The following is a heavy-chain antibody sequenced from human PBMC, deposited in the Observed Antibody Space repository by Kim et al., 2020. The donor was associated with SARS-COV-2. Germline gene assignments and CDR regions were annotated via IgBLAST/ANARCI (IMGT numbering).Heavy chain of an antibody. CDR2: INPNSGGT. CDR3: ARDLHYYDSSGYTHYGMDV. D-gene: IGHD3-22*01. Sequence: ASVKVSCKASGYTFTGYYMHWVRQAPGQGLAWMGRINPNSGGTNYAQKFQGRVTMTRDTSISTAYMELSRLRSDDTAVYYCARDLHYYDSSGYTHYGMDVWGQGTTVTVSS. J-gene: IGHJ6*02. CDR1: GYTFTGYY. V-gene: IGHV1-2*06.